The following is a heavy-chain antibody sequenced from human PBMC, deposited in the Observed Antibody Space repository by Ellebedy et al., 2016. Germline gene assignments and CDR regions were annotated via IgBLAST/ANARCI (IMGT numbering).Heavy chain of an antibody. D-gene: IGHD1-26*01. CDR3: ARVWTPTSGRQRALDY. CDR2: IDTDDNT. J-gene: IGHJ4*02. V-gene: IGHV3-53*01. Sequence: GGSLRLSXAASGFTFSSYAMSWVRQAPGKGLEWVSLIDTDDNTYYADSVKGRFSISRDNPKNTLYLQMISLRAEDTAVYYCARVWTPTSGRQRALDYWGQGTLVTVSS. CDR1: GFTFSSYA.